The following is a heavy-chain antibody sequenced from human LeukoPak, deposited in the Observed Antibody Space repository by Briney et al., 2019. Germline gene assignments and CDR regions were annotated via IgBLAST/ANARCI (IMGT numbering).Heavy chain of an antibody. CDR1: GGSISSYY. CDR2: IYYSGST. CDR3: ARDSPIGGRNGYRIFDY. Sequence: PSETLSLTCTVSGGSISSYYWSWIRQPPGKGLEWNGSIYYSGSTNYNPSLKSRVTISVDTSKNQFSLKLSSVTAADTAVYFCARDSPIGGRNGYRIFDYWGQGTLVTVSS. J-gene: IGHJ4*02. D-gene: IGHD5-24*01. V-gene: IGHV4-59*01.